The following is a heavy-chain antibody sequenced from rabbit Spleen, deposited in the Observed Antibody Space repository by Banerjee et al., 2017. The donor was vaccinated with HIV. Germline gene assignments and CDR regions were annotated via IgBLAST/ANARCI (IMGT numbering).Heavy chain of an antibody. CDR2: IDPIFGST. J-gene: IGHJ4*01. D-gene: IGHD4-1*01. V-gene: IGHV1S47*01. CDR3: VREVAAKFSL. Sequence: EESGGGLVQPEGSLTLSCKASGFDFSSYGVSWVRQAPGKGLEWIGYIDPIFGSTAYANWVNGRFTISSHNAQNTLYLQLNSLTAADTATYFCVREVAAKFSLWGPGTLVTVS. CDR1: GFDFSSYG.